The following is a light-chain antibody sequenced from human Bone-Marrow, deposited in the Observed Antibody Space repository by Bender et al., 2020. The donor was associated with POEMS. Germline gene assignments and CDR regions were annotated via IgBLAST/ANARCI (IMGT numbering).Light chain of an antibody. J-gene: IGLJ2*01. CDR2: DDS. Sequence: SYVLTQPPSVSVAPGQTARITCVENNIGSKNVHWYQQKPGQAPVLVVYDDSDRPSGIPERFSGSNSGNTATLTISRVEAGDEAVYYCQVWEISTDQPVFGGGTKLTVL. CDR3: QVWEISTDQPV. CDR1: NIGSKN. V-gene: IGLV3-21*02.